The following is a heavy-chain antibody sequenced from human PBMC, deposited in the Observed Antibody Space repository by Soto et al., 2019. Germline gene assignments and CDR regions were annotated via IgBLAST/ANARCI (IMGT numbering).Heavy chain of an antibody. J-gene: IGHJ6*04. V-gene: IGHV4-31*03. CDR3: ARMNGVGFYYGMDV. CDR2: IYYSGRT. D-gene: IGHD2-8*01. Sequence: QVQLQESGPGLVKPSQTLSLTCTVSGGSISSGGYYWSWIRQHPGKGLEWIGYIYYSGRTYYNPSLKSRVTSSVDTSKGQFSRKLSSVTAADTSVYYCARMNGVGFYYGMDVWGKGTTVTVSS. CDR1: GGSISSGGYY.